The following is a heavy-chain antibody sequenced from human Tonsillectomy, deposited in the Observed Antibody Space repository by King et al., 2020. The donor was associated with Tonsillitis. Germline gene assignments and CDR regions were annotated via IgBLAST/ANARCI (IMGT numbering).Heavy chain of an antibody. CDR1: GFTISSYE. Sequence: VQLVESGGGLLQPGGSLRLSCEASGFTISSYEMNWVRQAPGKGLEWVSFSRTSDSSIYYADSVKGRFTMSRDNAKNSLHLQLNSLRAEDTAVYYCARDMGGTFNHWGQGTLVTVSS. D-gene: IGHD1-1*01. V-gene: IGHV3-48*03. CDR2: SRTSDSSI. CDR3: ARDMGGTFNH. J-gene: IGHJ5*02.